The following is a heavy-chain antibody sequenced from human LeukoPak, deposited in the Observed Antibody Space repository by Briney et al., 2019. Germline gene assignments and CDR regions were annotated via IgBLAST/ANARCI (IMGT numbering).Heavy chain of an antibody. V-gene: IGHV3-21*01. CDR3: ARVSWEKFDY. Sequence: GGSLRLSCAASGFTFSSYSMNWVRQAPGKGLEWVSSISSSSSYIYYADSVKGRFTISRDNAKKSLYLQMNSLRAEDTAVYYCARVSWEKFDYWGQGTLVTVSS. D-gene: IGHD6-13*01. CDR2: ISSSSSYI. J-gene: IGHJ4*02. CDR1: GFTFSSYS.